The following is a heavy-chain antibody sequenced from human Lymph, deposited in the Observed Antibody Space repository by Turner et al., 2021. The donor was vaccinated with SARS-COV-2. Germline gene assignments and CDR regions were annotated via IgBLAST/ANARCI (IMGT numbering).Heavy chain of an antibody. D-gene: IGHD5-18*01. J-gene: IGHJ6*02. V-gene: IGHV1-46*01. CDR3: ARDPPIQIWVDYFYYGMDV. CDR1: GYTFTSYY. CDR2: INPSGGST. Sequence: QVQLVQSGAEVKKPGASVKVSCKASGYTFTSYYMHWGRQAPGQGLEWRGIINPSGGSTTYAQKFQGRVTMTRDTSTSTVYMELSSLRSEDTAVYYCARDPPIQIWVDYFYYGMDVWGQGTTVTVSS.